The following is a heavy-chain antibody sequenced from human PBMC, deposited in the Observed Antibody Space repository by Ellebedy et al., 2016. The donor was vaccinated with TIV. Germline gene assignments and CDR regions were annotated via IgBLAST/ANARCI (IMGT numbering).Heavy chain of an antibody. V-gene: IGHV5-51*01. CDR1: GYSFTSYW. D-gene: IGHD6-19*01. J-gene: IGHJ6*02. CDR2: IYPGDSDT. Sequence: GESLKISCKGSGYSFTSYWIGWVRQMPGKGLEWMGIIYPGDSDTRYSPSFQGQVTISADESISTAYLQWSSLKAPDTAMYYCVRPSRQWLVYAMDVWGQGTTVTVSS. CDR3: VRPSRQWLVYAMDV.